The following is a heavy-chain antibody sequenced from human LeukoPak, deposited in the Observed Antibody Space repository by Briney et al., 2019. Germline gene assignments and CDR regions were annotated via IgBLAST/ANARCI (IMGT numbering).Heavy chain of an antibody. D-gene: IGHD2-2*01. V-gene: IGHV5-51*01. CDR1: GYSFTSYW. Sequence: GESLKISCKGSGYSFTSYWIAWVRQMPGKGLEWMGTINPGDSDTRYNPSFQGQVTISADNSISTAYLQWSSLKASDTAMYYCARHPDCTRTSCCVGYYGIDVWGQGTTVTVSS. CDR3: ARHPDCTRTSCCVGYYGIDV. J-gene: IGHJ6*02. CDR2: INPGDSDT.